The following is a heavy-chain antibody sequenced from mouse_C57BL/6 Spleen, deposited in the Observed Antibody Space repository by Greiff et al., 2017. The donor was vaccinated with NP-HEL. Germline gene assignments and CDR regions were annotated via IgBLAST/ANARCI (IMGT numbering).Heavy chain of an antibody. J-gene: IGHJ4*01. Sequence: VQLQQSGAELARPGASVKLSCKASGYTFTSYGISWVKQRTGQGLEWIGEIYPRSGNTYYNEKFKGKATLTADKSSSTAYMELRSLTSEDSAVYFCARSITTVVGDYYAMDYWGQGTSVTVSS. CDR3: ARSITTVVGDYYAMDY. CDR1: GYTFTSYG. V-gene: IGHV1-81*01. CDR2: IYPRSGNT. D-gene: IGHD1-1*01.